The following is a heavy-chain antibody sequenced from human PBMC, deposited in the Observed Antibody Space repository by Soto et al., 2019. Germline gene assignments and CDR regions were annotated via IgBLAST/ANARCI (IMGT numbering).Heavy chain of an antibody. CDR2: IYYSWRT. J-gene: IGHJ3*02. CDR1: GGSISSSSYY. D-gene: IGHD2-15*01. V-gene: IGHV4-39*01. Sequence: QLQLQESGPGLVKPSETLSLTCTVSGGSISSSSYYWGWIRQPPGKGLEWIGSIYYSWRTYYNPSLKSRVTISVDTSKNQFSLKLSSVTAADTAVYYCARHFGIVVVGPGAFDIWGQGTMVTVSS. CDR3: ARHFGIVVVGPGAFDI.